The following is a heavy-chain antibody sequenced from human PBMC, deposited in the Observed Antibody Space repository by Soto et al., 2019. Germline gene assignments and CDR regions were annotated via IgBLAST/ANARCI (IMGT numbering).Heavy chain of an antibody. V-gene: IGHV4-31*03. Sequence: SETLSLTCTVSGGSISSGGYYWSWIRQHPGKGLEWIGYIYYSGSTYYNPSLKSRVTISVDTSKNQFSLKLSSVTAADTAVYYCAREAAKPTYGDHRGYFDYWGQGTLVTVSS. CDR1: GGSISSGGYY. CDR3: AREAAKPTYGDHRGYFDY. J-gene: IGHJ4*02. CDR2: IYYSGST. D-gene: IGHD4-17*01.